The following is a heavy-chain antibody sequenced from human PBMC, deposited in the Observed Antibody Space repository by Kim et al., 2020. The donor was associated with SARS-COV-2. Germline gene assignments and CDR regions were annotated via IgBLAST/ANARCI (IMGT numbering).Heavy chain of an antibody. CDR3: ARELGGAVAGTGTGY. Sequence: GGSLRLSCAASGFTFSSYSMNWVRQAPGKGLEWVSSISSSSIYIYYADSVKGRFTISRDNAKNSLSLQMNSLRAEDTAVYYCARELGGAVAGTGTGYWGQGILVTVSS. CDR2: ISSSSIYI. CDR1: GFTFSSYS. D-gene: IGHD6-19*01. V-gene: IGHV3-21*01. J-gene: IGHJ4*02.